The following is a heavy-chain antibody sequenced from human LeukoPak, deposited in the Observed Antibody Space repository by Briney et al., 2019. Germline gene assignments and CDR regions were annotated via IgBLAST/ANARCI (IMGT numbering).Heavy chain of an antibody. CDR3: ARRRDGYNEDFFDY. Sequence: SEPLSLTCTVSGGSITSSSYYWVWIRQPPGKGLEWIGSIFHSWSTYYNASLKSRVTISVDTSRNQFSLKLSSVTDADTAVYYCARRRDGYNEDFFDYWGQGTLVTVSS. J-gene: IGHJ4*02. CDR2: IFHSWST. D-gene: IGHD5-24*01. CDR1: GGSITSSSYY. V-gene: IGHV4-39*01.